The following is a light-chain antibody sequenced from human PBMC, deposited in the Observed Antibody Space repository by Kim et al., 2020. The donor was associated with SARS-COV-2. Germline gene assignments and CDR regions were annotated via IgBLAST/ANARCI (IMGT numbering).Light chain of an antibody. CDR2: GTS. Sequence: EIVLTQSPDTLSLSPGERATLSCRTSQSVGGDYIAWYQRKPGQAARRLIYGTSIRATGVPNRFSGSGSGTDFTLTISRLEPEDFAVFYCQQTDTSPWTFGQGTKVDIK. CDR3: QQTDTSPWT. V-gene: IGKV3-20*01. J-gene: IGKJ1*01. CDR1: QSVGGDY.